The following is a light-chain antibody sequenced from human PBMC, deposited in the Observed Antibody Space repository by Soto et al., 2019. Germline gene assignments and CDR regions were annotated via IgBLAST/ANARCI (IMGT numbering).Light chain of an antibody. V-gene: IGKV3-15*01. CDR1: QSVTTK. CDR3: QQYNNWPPWT. CDR2: GAS. Sequence: VMTQTPTTLSVSPGARDTLSCRASQSVTTKMAWYQQKPGQAPRLXXYGASTRATGIPARFSGSGSGTDFTLTISGLQSDDFAIYYCQQYNNWPPWTFGQGTKVDIK. J-gene: IGKJ1*01.